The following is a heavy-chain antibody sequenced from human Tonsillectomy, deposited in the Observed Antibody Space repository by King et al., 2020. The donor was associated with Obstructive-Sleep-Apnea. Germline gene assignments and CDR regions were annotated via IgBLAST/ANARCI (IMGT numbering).Heavy chain of an antibody. J-gene: IGHJ6*02. D-gene: IGHD3-9*01. CDR1: GFTFNNYA. CDR2: ISWNSGSI. CDR3: AKGDLFDWLEYYYGMDV. V-gene: IGHV3-9*01. Sequence: VQLVESGGGLVQPGRSLRLSCAASGFTFNNYAMHWVRQAPGKGLEWVSGISWNSGSIDYADSVRGRFTTSRDNAENSLYLQMNSLRPEDTALYYCAKGDLFDWLEYYYGMDVWGQGTTVTVSS.